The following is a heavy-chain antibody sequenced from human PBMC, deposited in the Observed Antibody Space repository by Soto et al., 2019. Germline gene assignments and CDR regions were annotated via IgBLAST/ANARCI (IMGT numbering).Heavy chain of an antibody. V-gene: IGHV1-3*04. J-gene: IGHJ3*02. Sequence: QVQLVQSGAEVKRPGASVKVSCKASGYTFSSNAIHWVRQAPGERLEWMGWINTGNGNTKYSQKFQGRLTITRDTLASTAYMELSSLRYEDTAVYYCTRVCPIQNRFVIWGQGTTVTVSS. CDR2: INTGNGNT. CDR3: TRVCPIQNRFVI. D-gene: IGHD2-2*02. CDR1: GYTFSSNA.